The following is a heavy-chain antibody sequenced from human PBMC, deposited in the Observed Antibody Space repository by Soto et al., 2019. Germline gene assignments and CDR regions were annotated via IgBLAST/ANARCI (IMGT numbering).Heavy chain of an antibody. CDR3: ARSYYGDYAWFDP. Sequence: SETLSLTCTVSGGSISSYYWSWIRQPPGKGLEWIGYIYYSGSTNYNPSLKSRVTISVDTSKNQFSLKLSSVTAADTAVYYCARSYYGDYAWFDPWGQGTLVTVSS. CDR1: GGSISSYY. V-gene: IGHV4-59*01. J-gene: IGHJ5*02. CDR2: IYYSGST. D-gene: IGHD4-17*01.